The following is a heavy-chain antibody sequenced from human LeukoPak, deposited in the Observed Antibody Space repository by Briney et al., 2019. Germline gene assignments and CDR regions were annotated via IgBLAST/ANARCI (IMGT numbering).Heavy chain of an antibody. CDR3: AKGGVYGDYYFDY. V-gene: IGHV3-23*01. CDR2: ISGSGGDT. CDR1: GFPFSTYA. D-gene: IGHD4-17*01. J-gene: IGHJ4*02. Sequence: PGGSLRLSCAASGFPFSTYAMSWVRKAPGKGLEWVSVISGSGGDTYYADSVKGRFTISGDNSKNTVYLQMNSLRAEDTALYYCAKGGVYGDYYFDYWGQGTLVTVSS.